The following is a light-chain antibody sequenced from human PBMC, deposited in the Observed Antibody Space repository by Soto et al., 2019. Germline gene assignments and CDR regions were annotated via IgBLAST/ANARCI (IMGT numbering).Light chain of an antibody. Sequence: DIQMTQSPSTLSASVGDRVTITCRASQSISSWLAWYQQKPGKAPKLLIYKASSLESGVPSRFSGSGSGTXXXXXXXXXXXXXXATYYCQQXNSYPSFGGGTKVEIK. CDR3: QQXNSYPS. V-gene: IGKV1-5*03. J-gene: IGKJ4*01. CDR2: KAS. CDR1: QSISSW.